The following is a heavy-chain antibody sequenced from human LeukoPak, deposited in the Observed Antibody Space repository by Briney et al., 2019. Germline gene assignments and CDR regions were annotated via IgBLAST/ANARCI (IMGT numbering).Heavy chain of an antibody. CDR1: GGSVSSGSYY. J-gene: IGHJ6*02. CDR3: ARDPTILYGMDV. D-gene: IGHD5-12*01. Sequence: PSETLSLTCTVSGGSVSSGSYYWSWIRQPPGKGLEWIGYIYYSGSTNYNPSLKSRVTISVDTSKNQFSLKLSSVTAADTAAYYCARDPTILYGMDVWGQGTTVTVSS. CDR2: IYYSGST. V-gene: IGHV4-61*01.